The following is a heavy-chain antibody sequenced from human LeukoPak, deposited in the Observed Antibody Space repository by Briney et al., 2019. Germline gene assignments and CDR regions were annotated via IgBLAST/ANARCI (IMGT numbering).Heavy chain of an antibody. CDR1: GYTFTSYG. CDR3: ARVRYRLAETYIDY. V-gene: IGHV1-18*01. CDR2: ISAYNGNT. Sequence: ASVKVSCKASGYTFTSYGISWVRQAPGQGLEWMGWISAYNGNTNYAQKFQGRVTMTRDTSISTAYMELSRLRSDDTAVYYCARVRYRLAETYIDYWGQGTLVTVSS. D-gene: IGHD3-16*01. J-gene: IGHJ4*02.